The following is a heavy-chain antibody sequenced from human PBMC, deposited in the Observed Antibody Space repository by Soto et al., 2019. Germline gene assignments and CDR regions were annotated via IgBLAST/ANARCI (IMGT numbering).Heavy chain of an antibody. Sequence: LETLSLTCSVSGASISIGTDYWGWIRQPPRKGRGWIGNIHYSGSTYYNPSLKSRVNISVDTSKNQFSLKLSSVTAADTAMYYCARRHSHDSYDRGIYVLWDQGAQVTVS. CDR2: IHYSGST. J-gene: IGHJ4*02. CDR3: ARRHSHDSYDRGIYVL. V-gene: IGHV4-39*01. D-gene: IGHD3-22*01. CDR1: GASISIGTDY.